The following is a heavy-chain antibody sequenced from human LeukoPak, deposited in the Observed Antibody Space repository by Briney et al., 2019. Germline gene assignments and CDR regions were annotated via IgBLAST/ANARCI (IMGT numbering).Heavy chain of an antibody. CDR2: ISYDGSNK. J-gene: IGHJ5*02. CDR1: GFTFSDYG. D-gene: IGHD2-15*01. CDR3: ARDGSSGGFDP. Sequence: GGSLRLSCAASGFTFSDYGMVWVRQAPGKWLEWVAVISYDGSNKYYADSVKGRFTISRDNSKNTLYLQMNSLRAEDTAVYYCARDGSSGGFDPWGQGTLVTVSS. V-gene: IGHV3-30*19.